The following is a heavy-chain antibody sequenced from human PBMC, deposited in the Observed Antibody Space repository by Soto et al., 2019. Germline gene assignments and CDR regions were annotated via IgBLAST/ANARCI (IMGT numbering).Heavy chain of an antibody. V-gene: IGHV4-30-2*01. CDR2: IYHTGST. D-gene: IGHD5-18*01. CDR1: GGSINSGDYS. CDR3: ARVRGFNYGYSYFDY. Sequence: QLQLQESGSGLVKPSQTLSLTCVVSGGSINSGDYSWSWIRQPPGKGLEWIGYIYHTGSTSYNPSLTSRVTLSLDRSKSHFSLNLSSVTAADTAVYYCARVRGFNYGYSYFDYWGQGTLVTVSS. J-gene: IGHJ4*02.